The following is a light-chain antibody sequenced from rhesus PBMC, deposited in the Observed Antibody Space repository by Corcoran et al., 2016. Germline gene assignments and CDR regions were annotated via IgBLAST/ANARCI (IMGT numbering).Light chain of an antibody. Sequence: ETVLTQSPATLSLSPGEKATLSCRASQSVGSNLAWYQQKPGQAPKLLIYDASSRATDIPDRFSGSWSGTEVTLTISSLEPEDVGLYYCHQYDNWNSFGQGTKVEIK. V-gene: IGKV3-42*02. J-gene: IGKJ2*01. CDR2: DAS. CDR1: QSVGSN. CDR3: HQYDNWNS.